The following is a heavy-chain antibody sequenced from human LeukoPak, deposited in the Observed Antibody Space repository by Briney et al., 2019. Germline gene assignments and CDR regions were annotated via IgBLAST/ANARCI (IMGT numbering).Heavy chain of an antibody. CDR2: ISSSGSTI. Sequence: GGSLRLSCAASGFTFDDYGMNWVRQAPGKGLEWVSYISSSGSTIYYADSVKGRFTISRDNAKNSLYLQMNSLRAEDTAVYYCAREGRRPPYYYYYMDVWGKGTTVTISS. V-gene: IGHV3-48*04. CDR1: GFTFDDYG. J-gene: IGHJ6*03. CDR3: AREGRRPPYYYYYMDV.